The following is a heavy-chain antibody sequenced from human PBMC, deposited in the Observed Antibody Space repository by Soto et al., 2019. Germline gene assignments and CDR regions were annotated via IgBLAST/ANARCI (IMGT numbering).Heavy chain of an antibody. D-gene: IGHD3-9*01. CDR2: IYYSGST. Sequence: QVQLQESGPGLVKPSQTLSLTCTVSGGSISSGDYYWSWIRQPPGKGLEWIGYIYYSGSTYYNPSLKSRVTISVDTSKNQFSLKLSSVTAADTAVYYCARDRGYWDILTGSSSPYGMDVWGQGTTVTVSS. CDR3: ARDRGYWDILTGSSSPYGMDV. J-gene: IGHJ6*02. CDR1: GGSISSGDYY. V-gene: IGHV4-30-4*01.